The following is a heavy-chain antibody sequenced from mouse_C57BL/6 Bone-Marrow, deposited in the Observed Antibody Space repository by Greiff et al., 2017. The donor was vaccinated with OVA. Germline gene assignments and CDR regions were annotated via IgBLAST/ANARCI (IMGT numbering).Heavy chain of an antibody. CDR2: ISSGGSYT. V-gene: IGHV5-6*02. D-gene: IGHD1-1*01. CDR1: GFTFSSYG. CDR3: ASPYYYGSSPWFAY. Sequence: DVKLVESGGDLVKPGGSLKLSCAASGFTFSSYGMSWVRQTPDKRLEWVATISSGGSYTYYPDSVKGRFTISRDNAKNTLYLQMSSLKSEDTAMYYCASPYYYGSSPWFAYWGQGTLVTVSA. J-gene: IGHJ3*01.